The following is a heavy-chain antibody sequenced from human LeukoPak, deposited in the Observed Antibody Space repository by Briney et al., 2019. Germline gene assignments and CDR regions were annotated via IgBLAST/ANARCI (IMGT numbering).Heavy chain of an antibody. D-gene: IGHD3-22*01. V-gene: IGHV4-39*07. Sequence: SETLSLTCTVSGGSVSSGSYYWSWIRQPPGKGLEWIGEINHSGSTNYNPSLKSRVTISVDTSKNQFSLKLSSVTAADTAVYYCARWTYYYDSSGYDNWGQGTLVTVSS. CDR2: INHSGST. CDR1: GGSVSSGSYY. J-gene: IGHJ4*02. CDR3: ARWTYYYDSSGYDN.